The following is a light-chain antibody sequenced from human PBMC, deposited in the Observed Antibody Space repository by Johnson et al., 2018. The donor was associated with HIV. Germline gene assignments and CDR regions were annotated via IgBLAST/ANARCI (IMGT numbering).Light chain of an antibody. Sequence: QSVLTQPPSVSAAPGQKVTISCSGNNSNIGNNFVSWYQQLPGTAPTLLIYENNKRPSGLPDRFSGSKSGTSATLGITGLQPGDEADYYCGTWDSSLSAGVFGTGTKVTVL. V-gene: IGLV1-51*02. CDR2: ENN. CDR1: NSNIGNNF. J-gene: IGLJ1*01. CDR3: GTWDSSLSAGV.